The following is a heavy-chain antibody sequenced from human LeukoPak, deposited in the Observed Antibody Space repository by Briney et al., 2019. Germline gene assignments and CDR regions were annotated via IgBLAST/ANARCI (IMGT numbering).Heavy chain of an antibody. Sequence: PGRSLRLSCAASGFTFSSYGMHWVRQAPGKGLEWVAVIWYDGSNKYYADSVKGRFTISRDNSKNTLYLQMNSLRAEDTAVYYCARERTYYYDSSGDYYFDYWGQGTLVTVSS. D-gene: IGHD3-22*01. J-gene: IGHJ4*02. CDR3: ARERTYYYDSSGDYYFDY. V-gene: IGHV3-33*01. CDR2: IWYDGSNK. CDR1: GFTFSSYG.